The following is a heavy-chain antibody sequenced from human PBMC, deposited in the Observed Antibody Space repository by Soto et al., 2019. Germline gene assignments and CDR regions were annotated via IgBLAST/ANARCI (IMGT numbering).Heavy chain of an antibody. Sequence: SETLSLTCAVSGGSISSTTYYWAWIRQPPGKGLEWVGTIYYSGATYYNPSLKSRLTISVDTSKNQFSLRLSSVTAADTAMYYCARYYDTSNRPYFHHWGQGTRVTVSS. CDR3: ARYYDTSNRPYFHH. J-gene: IGHJ1*01. V-gene: IGHV4-39*01. CDR1: GGSISSTTYY. CDR2: IYYSGAT. D-gene: IGHD3-22*01.